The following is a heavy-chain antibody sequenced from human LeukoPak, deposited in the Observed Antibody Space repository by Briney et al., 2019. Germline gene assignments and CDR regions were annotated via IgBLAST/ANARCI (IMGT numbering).Heavy chain of an antibody. D-gene: IGHD3-9*01. Sequence: SDPLSLTCTVSGVSITLYYWTWIRQSPKKGLEWIGDISISVCNYNPSLSSRLTISTDPSKNHFSLRLTSVSAADTAVYYCARGNYDILSDYSLYSPRAGFDHWGQGILVTASS. CDR3: ARGNYDILSDYSLYSPRAGFDH. V-gene: IGHV4-59*12. CDR1: GVSITLYY. CDR2: ISISVC. J-gene: IGHJ4*02.